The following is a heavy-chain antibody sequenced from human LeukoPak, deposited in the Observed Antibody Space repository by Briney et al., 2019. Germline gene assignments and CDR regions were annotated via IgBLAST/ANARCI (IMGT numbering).Heavy chain of an antibody. D-gene: IGHD6-6*01. J-gene: IGHJ6*03. V-gene: IGHV5-51*01. Sequence: GESLKISWKFSGYSFSNYWFGWVRQLPGKGLECVVIIYPADSYTRYSPSFQGQVTISADKSISTAYLQRGSLKASDTAMYYCARLSRPYYYHYMDVWAKGPRSPSP. CDR2: IYPADSYT. CDR1: GYSFSNYW. CDR3: ARLSRPYYYHYMDV.